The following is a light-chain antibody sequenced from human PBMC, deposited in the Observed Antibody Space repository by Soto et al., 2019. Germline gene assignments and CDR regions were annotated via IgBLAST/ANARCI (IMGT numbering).Light chain of an antibody. CDR3: ATWDDSLSGVV. CDR2: SNN. CDR1: SSNIGTNY. V-gene: IGLV1-47*02. Sequence: QSVLTQPPSASGTPGQRVSISCSGSSSNIGTNYVYWYQKFPGAAPKLLIYSNNERPSGVPDRFSGSKSGTSASLAISGLRSEDEADYYCATWDDSLSGVVFGGGTKLTVL. J-gene: IGLJ2*01.